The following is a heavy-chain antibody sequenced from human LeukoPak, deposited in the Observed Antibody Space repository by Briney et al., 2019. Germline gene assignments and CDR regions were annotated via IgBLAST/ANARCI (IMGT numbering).Heavy chain of an antibody. CDR2: ISYDGSNK. CDR3: ARGSLTSLDY. CDR1: GFTFSGYG. D-gene: IGHD2-2*01. V-gene: IGHV3-30*03. J-gene: IGHJ4*02. Sequence: GGSLRLSCAASGFTFSGYGMHWVRQAPGKGLEWVAVISYDGSNKYYADSVKGRFTISRDNSKNTVYLQMNSLRAEDTAVYYCARGSLTSLDYWGQGTLVTVSS.